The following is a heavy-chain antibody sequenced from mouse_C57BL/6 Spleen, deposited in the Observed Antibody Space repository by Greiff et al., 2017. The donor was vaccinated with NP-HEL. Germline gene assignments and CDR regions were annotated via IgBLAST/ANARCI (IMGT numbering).Heavy chain of an antibody. V-gene: IGHV1-53*01. J-gene: IGHJ4*01. CDR1: GYTFTSYW. D-gene: IGHD2-4*01. CDR3: ARADYDEGEYYAMDY. Sequence: QVQLQQPGTELVKPGASVQLSCKASGYTFTSYWMHWVKQRPGQGLEWIGHLNPSNGGTKYNEKFKSKATLTVDKSSSTAYMQLSSLTSEDSAVYDSARADYDEGEYYAMDYWGQGTSVTVSS. CDR2: LNPSNGGT.